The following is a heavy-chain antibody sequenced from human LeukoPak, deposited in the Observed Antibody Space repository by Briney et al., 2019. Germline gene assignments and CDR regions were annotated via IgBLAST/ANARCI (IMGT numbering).Heavy chain of an antibody. CDR2: INHSGST. CDR3: ARAVYDFWSGYPISRVFDY. D-gene: IGHD3-3*01. CDR1: GGSSSGYY. Sequence: PSETLSLTCAVYGGSSSGYYWSWIRQPPGKGLEWIGEINHSGSTNYNPSLKSLVTISVDTSKNQFSLKLSSVTAADTAVYYCARAVYDFWSGYPISRVFDYWGQGTLVTVSS. V-gene: IGHV4-34*01. J-gene: IGHJ4*02.